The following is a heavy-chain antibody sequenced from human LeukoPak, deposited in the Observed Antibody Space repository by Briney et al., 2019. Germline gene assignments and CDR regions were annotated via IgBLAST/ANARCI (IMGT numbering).Heavy chain of an antibody. CDR2: INHSGST. V-gene: IGHV4-34*01. Sequence: SETLSLTCAVYGGSFSGYYWSWIRQPPGKGLEWIGEINHSGSTNYNPSLKSRVTISVDTSKNQFSLKLSSVTAADTAVYYCARVGATYMYFDYWGQGTLVTVSS. J-gene: IGHJ4*02. CDR3: ARVGATYMYFDY. CDR1: GGSFSGYY. D-gene: IGHD1-26*01.